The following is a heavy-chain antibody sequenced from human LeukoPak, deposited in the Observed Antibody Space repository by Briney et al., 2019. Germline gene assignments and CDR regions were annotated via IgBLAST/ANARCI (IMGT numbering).Heavy chain of an antibody. Sequence: GASVKVSCKVSGYTLTELSMHWERQAPGKGLEWMGGFDPEDGETIYAQKFQGRVTMTEDTSADTAYMELSSLRSEDTAVYYCATAPFYHYYGMDVWGQGTTVTVSS. J-gene: IGHJ6*02. CDR2: FDPEDGET. CDR1: GYTLTELS. CDR3: ATAPFYHYYGMDV. V-gene: IGHV1-24*01.